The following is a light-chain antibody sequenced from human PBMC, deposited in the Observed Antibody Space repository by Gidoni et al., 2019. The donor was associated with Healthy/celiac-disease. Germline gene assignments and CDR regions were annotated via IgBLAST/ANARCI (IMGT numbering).Light chain of an antibody. CDR1: SSDVCGYNY. CDR2: DVS. CDR3: SSYTSSSTLG. J-gene: IGLJ1*01. Sequence: QSALTQPASVSGSPGQSITISCTGTSSDVCGYNYVSWYQHHPGKAPKLMIYDVSHRPSGVSNRFSGSKSGNTASLTISGLQADDEADYYCSSYTSSSTLGFGTGTKVTVL. V-gene: IGLV2-14*03.